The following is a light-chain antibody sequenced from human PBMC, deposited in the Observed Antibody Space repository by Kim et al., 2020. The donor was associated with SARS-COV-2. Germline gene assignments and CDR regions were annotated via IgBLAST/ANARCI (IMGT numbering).Light chain of an antibody. CDR2: YDT. Sequence: SYELTQPPSVSLAPGKTATLTCGGDNIESKSVHWYQQKPGQAPLLVMHYDTDRPSGIPERFSGSNSGNTATLTISRVEDGDEADYYCQVWDSSSSHYVFGSGTKVTVL. CDR3: QVWDSSSSHYV. V-gene: IGLV3-21*04. CDR1: NIESKS. J-gene: IGLJ1*01.